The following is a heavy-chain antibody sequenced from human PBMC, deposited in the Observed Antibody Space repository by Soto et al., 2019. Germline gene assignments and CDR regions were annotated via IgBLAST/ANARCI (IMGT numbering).Heavy chain of an antibody. J-gene: IGHJ4*02. V-gene: IGHV4-4*02. CDR3: TRDSPPRSGATDY. Sequence: SETLSLTCAVSGDSISSNKWWSWVRQPPGKGLEWIGEIYHSGSTNYNPSLKSRVTISVDKSKNQFSLEVSSVTAADTAVYYCTRDSPPRSGATDYWGQGTLVT. CDR1: GDSISSNKW. CDR2: IYHSGST. D-gene: IGHD5-12*01.